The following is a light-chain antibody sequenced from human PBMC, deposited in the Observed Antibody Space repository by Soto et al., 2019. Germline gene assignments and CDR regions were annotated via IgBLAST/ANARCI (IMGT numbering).Light chain of an antibody. CDR3: QSYDSSLSGHV. CDR2: GNS. V-gene: IGLV1-40*01. CDR1: SSNVGAGYD. J-gene: IGLJ1*01. Sequence: QSVLTQPPSVSGAPRQRVTISCTGSSSNVGAGYDVHWYQQLPGTAPKLLIYGNSNRPSGVPDRFSGSKSGTSASLAITGLQAEDEADYYCQSYDSSLSGHVFGTGTKVTVL.